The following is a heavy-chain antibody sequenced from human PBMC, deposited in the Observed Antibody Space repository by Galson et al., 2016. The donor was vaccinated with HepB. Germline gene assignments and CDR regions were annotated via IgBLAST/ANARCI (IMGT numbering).Heavy chain of an antibody. Sequence: SLRLSCAASGVAFTSYAMTWVRQVPGKGLEWVSSITGSGGDTYCVDSVKGRFTISRDTSKNTVFLQMNSLRGEDTAVYYCARDPGFRNGMDVWGQGTTVTVS. CDR3: ARDPGFRNGMDV. J-gene: IGHJ6*02. CDR1: GVAFTSYA. V-gene: IGHV3-23*01. CDR2: ITGSGGDT.